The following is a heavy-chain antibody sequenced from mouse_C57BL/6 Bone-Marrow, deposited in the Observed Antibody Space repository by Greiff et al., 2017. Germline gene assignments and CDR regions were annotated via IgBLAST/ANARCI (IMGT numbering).Heavy chain of an antibody. J-gene: IGHJ3*01. D-gene: IGHD2-4*01. V-gene: IGHV1-82*01. CDR3: ATNYDYAWFAD. CDR2: IYPGDGDT. Sequence: VQLQQSGPELVKPGASVKISCKASGYAFSSSWMNWVKQRPGKGLEWIGRIYPGDGDTNYNGKFKGKATLTADKSSSTAYMQLSSLTSEDSAVYFCATNYDYAWFADWGQGTLVSVSA. CDR1: GYAFSSSW.